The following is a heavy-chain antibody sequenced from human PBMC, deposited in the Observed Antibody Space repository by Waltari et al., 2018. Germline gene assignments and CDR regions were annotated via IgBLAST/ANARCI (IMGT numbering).Heavy chain of an antibody. CDR2: VNPKSGHT. J-gene: IGHJ4*02. CDR1: GYTFTDYD. CDR3: SRDRPQDSYFQY. V-gene: IGHV1-2*02. Sequence: QVQLVQSGAELKRPGASVTVPCKASGYTFTDYDVHWVRQAPGQGLEWMSWVNPKSGHTNSAQKFQGRVIMSYDTSITTAYMELTGLTSDDTAVYYCSRDRPQDSYFQYWGQGTLVTVSS.